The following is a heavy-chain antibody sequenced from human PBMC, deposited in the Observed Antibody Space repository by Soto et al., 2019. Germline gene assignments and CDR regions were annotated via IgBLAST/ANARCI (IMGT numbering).Heavy chain of an antibody. J-gene: IGHJ4*02. Sequence: ASVKVSCKASGYTFTGYYVHWVRQAPGQGLEWMGWINAGNGNTKYSQKFQGRVTITRDTSASTAYMELTSLRSEDTAVYYCARELQGLYYFDYWGQGTLVTVSS. D-gene: IGHD2-15*01. CDR3: ARELQGLYYFDY. CDR1: GYTFTGYY. CDR2: INAGNGNT. V-gene: IGHV1-3*01.